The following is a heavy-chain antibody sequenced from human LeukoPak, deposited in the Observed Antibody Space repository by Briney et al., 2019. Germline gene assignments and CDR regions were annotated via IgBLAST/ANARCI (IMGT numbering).Heavy chain of an antibody. D-gene: IGHD4-23*01. CDR3: ARHPDYGGNFDS. J-gene: IGHJ4*02. CDR1: GGSISSSS. CDR2: IYHSGST. V-gene: IGHV4-59*08. Sequence: SETLSLTCTVSGGSISSSSWNWIRQPPGEGLEFIGYIYHSGSTSYNPSLKSRVAISVDRSKNQFSLKLSSVTAADTAVYYCARHPDYGGNFDSWGQGTLVTVSS.